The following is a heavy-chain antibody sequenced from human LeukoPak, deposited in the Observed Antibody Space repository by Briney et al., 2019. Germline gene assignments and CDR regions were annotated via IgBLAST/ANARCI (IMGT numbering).Heavy chain of an antibody. CDR2: ISSSSSTI. D-gene: IGHD3-22*01. Sequence: GGSLRLSCAASGFTFSSYSMNWVRQAPGKGLEWVSYISSSSSTIYHADSVKGRFTISRDNAKNSLYLQMNSLRAEDTAVYYCARVGYYYDSSGYYPHDAFDIWGQGTMVTVSS. V-gene: IGHV3-48*04. J-gene: IGHJ3*02. CDR3: ARVGYYYDSSGYYPHDAFDI. CDR1: GFTFSSYS.